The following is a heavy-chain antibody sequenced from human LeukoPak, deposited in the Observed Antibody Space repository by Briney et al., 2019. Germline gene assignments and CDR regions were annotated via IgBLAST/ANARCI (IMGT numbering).Heavy chain of an antibody. CDR1: GFTFSSYA. CDR2: ISGSGGST. J-gene: IGHJ5*01. V-gene: IGHV3-23*01. Sequence: GGSLRLSCAASGFTFSSYAMSWVRQAPGKGLEWVSAISGSGGSTYYPNSVKGRFTVSRDNSKNTLYLQMHSLRAEDTAVYYCAKGLAGSSSSDSWGQGTLVTVSS. D-gene: IGHD6-6*01. CDR3: AKGLAGSSSSDS.